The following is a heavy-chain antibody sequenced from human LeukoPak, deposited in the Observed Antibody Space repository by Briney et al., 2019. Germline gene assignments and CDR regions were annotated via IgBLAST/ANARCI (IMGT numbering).Heavy chain of an antibody. CDR1: GFTFGDYA. D-gene: IGHD2-21*01. J-gene: IGHJ1*01. V-gene: IGHV3-7*04. Sequence: GGSLRLSCTASGFTFGDYAMSWVRQAPGRGLEWVANIKEDGSVKYYVDSVKGRFTISRDNAMKSLYLDMNSLRGEDTAVYYCARDPPGVITSEYFQYWGRGTLVTV. CDR2: IKEDGSVK. CDR3: ARDPPGVITSEYFQY.